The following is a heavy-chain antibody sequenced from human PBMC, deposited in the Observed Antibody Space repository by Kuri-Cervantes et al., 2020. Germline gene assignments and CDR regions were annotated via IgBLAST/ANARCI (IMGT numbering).Heavy chain of an antibody. D-gene: IGHD3-10*01. CDR2: ISYDGSNK. V-gene: IGHV3-30*03. Sequence: GGFLRLSFAASGFTLSSYGMHWVRQAPGKGLEWVAVISYDGSNKYYADSVKGRFTISRDNSKNTLYLQMNSLRAEDTAVYYCARDTLLWFRELLYDYWGQGTLVTVSS. J-gene: IGHJ4*02. CDR1: GFTLSSYG. CDR3: ARDTLLWFRELLYDY.